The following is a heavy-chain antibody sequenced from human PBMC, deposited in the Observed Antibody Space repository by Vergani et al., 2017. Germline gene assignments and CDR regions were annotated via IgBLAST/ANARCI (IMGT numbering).Heavy chain of an antibody. V-gene: IGHV3-48*03. D-gene: IGHD6-13*01. CDR1: GFTFSSYE. CDR2: ISSSGSTI. CDR3: ARDSPAAGYYYYYYGMDV. Sequence: EVQLVESGGGLVQPGGSLRLSCAASGFTFSSYEMNWVRQAPGKGLEWVSYISSSGSTIYYADSVKGRFTISRDNAKNSLYLQMNSLRAEDTAVYYCARDSPAAGYYYYYYGMDVWGQGTTVTVSS. J-gene: IGHJ6*02.